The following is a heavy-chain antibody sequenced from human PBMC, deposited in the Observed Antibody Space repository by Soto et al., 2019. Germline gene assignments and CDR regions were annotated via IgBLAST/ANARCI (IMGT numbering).Heavy chain of an antibody. J-gene: IGHJ4*02. CDR2: IYPGDSDT. CDR3: ALSGMNGDWCFDY. D-gene: IGHD4-17*01. V-gene: IGHV5-51*01. Sequence: GESLKISCKGSGYSFTNYWIGWGRQMPGKGLEWMGIIYPGDSDTRYSPSFQGQVTISADKSISTAYLQWSSLKASDTAMYYCALSGMNGDWCFDYWGQGTLVTVPQ. CDR1: GYSFTNYW.